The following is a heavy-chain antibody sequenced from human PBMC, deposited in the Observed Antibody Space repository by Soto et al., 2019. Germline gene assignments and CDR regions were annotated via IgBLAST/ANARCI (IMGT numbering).Heavy chain of an antibody. J-gene: IGHJ4*02. V-gene: IGHV4-59*07. CDR2: IYSGGST. D-gene: IGHD5-12*01. Sequence: PSDTLSLTCTVSGASISSYYWSWIRQPPGKGLEWIGYIYSGGSTNYNPSLKSRVTMSPDTSKNQFSLKLTSVNAADTALYYCASSRGGFFIDYWGQGALVTVSS. CDR1: GASISSYY. CDR3: ASSRGGFFIDY.